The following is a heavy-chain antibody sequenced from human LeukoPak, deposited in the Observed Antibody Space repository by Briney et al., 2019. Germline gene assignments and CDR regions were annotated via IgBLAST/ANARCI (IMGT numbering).Heavy chain of an antibody. CDR2: ITSRSSAT. V-gene: IGHV3-48*01. D-gene: IGHD6-19*01. J-gene: IGHJ4*02. CDR1: GFAFSSYT. Sequence: SGGSLRLSCEASGFAFSSYTMNWVRQAPGKGLEWVSCITSRSSATYYTDSVKGRFTISRDDAKNSLYLQMNSLRAEDTAVYYCARTRLKVGWSDYWGQGTLVTVSS. CDR3: ARTRLKVGWSDY.